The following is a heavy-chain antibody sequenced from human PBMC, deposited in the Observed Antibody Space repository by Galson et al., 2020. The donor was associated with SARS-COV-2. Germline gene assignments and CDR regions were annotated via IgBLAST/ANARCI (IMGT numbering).Heavy chain of an antibody. CDR2: IWYDGSNK. CDR3: AREGVAGRGGLDY. J-gene: IGHJ4*01. D-gene: IGHD6-19*01. Sequence: GGSLRLSCAASRFTFSNNGMHWVRQAPGKGLEWVAVIWYDGSNKYYADSVKGRFTISRDNSKNTLYLQMNSLRAEDTAVYYCAREGVAGRGGLDYWGHGTLVTVSS. CDR1: RFTFSNNG. V-gene: IGHV3-33*01.